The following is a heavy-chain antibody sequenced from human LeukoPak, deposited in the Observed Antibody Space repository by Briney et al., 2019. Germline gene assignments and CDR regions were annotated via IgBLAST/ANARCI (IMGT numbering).Heavy chain of an antibody. CDR1: GFTFSSYA. J-gene: IGHJ4*02. D-gene: IGHD3-10*01. CDR2: ISGSGDI. Sequence: PGGSLRLSCAASGFTFSSYAMGWVRQAPGKGLEWVSAISGSGDIYYADSVKGRFTISRDNSKNTLYLEVISLTAEDTAVYYCAKDDAWLRFGEWSQGTLVTVSS. V-gene: IGHV3-23*01. CDR3: AKDDAWLRFGE.